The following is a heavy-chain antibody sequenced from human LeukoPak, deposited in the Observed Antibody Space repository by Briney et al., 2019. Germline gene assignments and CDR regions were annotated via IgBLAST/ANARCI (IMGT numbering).Heavy chain of an antibody. CDR2: SRADNGNT. D-gene: IGHD2-21*01. CDR3: GSLFSIRWCLHVWFDL. CDR1: GYTFTSYA. Sequence: ASVKVSCKASGYTFTSYAISWVRRAPGQGLEWMGWSRADNGNTDYEQRYQGRVTMTTDTSTSTANMEMRRLRADDTAVHHCGSLFSIRWCLHVWFDLWGQGTLVTVSS. V-gene: IGHV1-18*01. J-gene: IGHJ5*02.